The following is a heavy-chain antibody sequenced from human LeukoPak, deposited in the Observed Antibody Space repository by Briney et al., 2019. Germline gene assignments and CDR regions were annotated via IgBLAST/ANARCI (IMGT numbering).Heavy chain of an antibody. D-gene: IGHD2-21*02. Sequence: SETLSLTCSVYGGSFSDYFWSWIRQSPGKGLYWIGEIDDGGNTNYNPSLMSRLIVSMEKSKKQFSLVMRSVAAADTAVYYCARFSRITWGDWGDAFDIWGQGTTVIVSS. CDR3: ARFSRITWGDWGDAFDI. CDR1: GGSFSDYF. CDR2: IDDGGNT. J-gene: IGHJ3*02. V-gene: IGHV4-34*01.